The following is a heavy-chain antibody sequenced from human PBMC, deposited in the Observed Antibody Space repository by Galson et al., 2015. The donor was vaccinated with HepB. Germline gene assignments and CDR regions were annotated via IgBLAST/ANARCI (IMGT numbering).Heavy chain of an antibody. CDR2: IHYSGNT. V-gene: IGHV4-59*11. J-gene: IGHJ4*02. CDR1: DGSIRGLH. CDR3: AREDCNGGSCYFDN. Sequence: SETLSLTCTVSDGSIRGLHWSWIRQSPQKGLGWIGYIHYSGNTHYNPSLKSRVTMSVDTSKNHFSLNLTSVTAADTAVYYCAREDCNGGSCYFDNWGQGAPVTVSS. D-gene: IGHD2-15*01.